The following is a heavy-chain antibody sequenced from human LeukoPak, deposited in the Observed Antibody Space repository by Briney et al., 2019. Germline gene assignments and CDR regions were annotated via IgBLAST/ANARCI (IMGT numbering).Heavy chain of an antibody. D-gene: IGHD3-3*01. CDR1: GYTLTELS. Sequence: ASVKVSCKVSGYTLTELSMHWVRQAPGKGLEWMGGVDPEDGETIYAQKLQGRVTMTTDTSTSTAYMELRSLRSDDTAVYYCARDSQIFGVVIIRGFDYWGQGTLVTVSS. CDR3: ARDSQIFGVVIIRGFDY. CDR2: VDPEDGET. J-gene: IGHJ4*02. V-gene: IGHV1-24*01.